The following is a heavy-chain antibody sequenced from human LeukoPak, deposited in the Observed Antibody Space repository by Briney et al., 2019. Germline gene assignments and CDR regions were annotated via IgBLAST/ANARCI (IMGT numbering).Heavy chain of an antibody. J-gene: IGHJ4*02. CDR2: IYTSGST. CDR1: GGSISSYY. V-gene: IGHV4-4*07. CDR3: ARVPYGSGSYSTLDY. Sequence: PSETLSLTCTVSGGSISSYYWSWIRQPAGKGLEWLGRIYTSGSTNYNPSLKSRVTMSVDTSKNQFSLKLSSVTAADTAVYYCARVPYGSGSYSTLDYWGQGTLVTVSS. D-gene: IGHD3-10*01.